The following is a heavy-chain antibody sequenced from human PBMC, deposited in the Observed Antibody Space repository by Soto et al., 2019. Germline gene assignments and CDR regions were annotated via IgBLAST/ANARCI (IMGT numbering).Heavy chain of an antibody. J-gene: IGHJ3*02. Sequence: EVQLLESGGGLVQPGGSLRLSCAASGFTFSSYAMSWVRQDPGKGLEWVSAISGSGGSTYYADSVKGRFTISRDSSKHTLYLQMNSLSASDTAVYYCAKGVGLLEPHAFDIWGQGTMVTVSA. CDR1: GFTFSSYA. CDR3: AKGVGLLEPHAFDI. D-gene: IGHD1-1*01. CDR2: ISGSGGST. V-gene: IGHV3-23*01.